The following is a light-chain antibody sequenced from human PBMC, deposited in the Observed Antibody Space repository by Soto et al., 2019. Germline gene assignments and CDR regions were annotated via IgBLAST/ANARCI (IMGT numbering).Light chain of an antibody. J-gene: IGLJ1*01. CDR1: SSDVGGYNY. Sequence: QSALTQPASVSGSPGQSITISCTGTSSDVGGYNYVSWYQQHPGKVPKIMIYEVSNRPSGVSNRFSGSKSGNTASLTISGLQAEDEADYYRSSYTTSSTYVFGTGTKVTVL. V-gene: IGLV2-14*01. CDR2: EVS. CDR3: SSYTTSSTYV.